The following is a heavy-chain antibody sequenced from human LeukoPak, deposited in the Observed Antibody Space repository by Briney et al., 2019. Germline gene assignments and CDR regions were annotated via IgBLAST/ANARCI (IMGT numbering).Heavy chain of an antibody. V-gene: IGHV4-59*02. Sequence: SETLSLTCTVSGGSVSDYFWSWIRQPPGKGLEWVAYIRSTGSTNYNPSLKSRLMISLDTSKSQFSLKLSSVTAADMAVYYCASSTYYDFWSGYSLGMDVWGQGTTVTVSS. J-gene: IGHJ6*02. CDR1: GGSVSDYF. CDR2: IRSTGST. D-gene: IGHD3-3*01. CDR3: ASSTYYDFWSGYSLGMDV.